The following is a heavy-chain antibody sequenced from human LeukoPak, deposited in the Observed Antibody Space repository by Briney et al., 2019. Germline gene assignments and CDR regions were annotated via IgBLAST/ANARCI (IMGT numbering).Heavy chain of an antibody. J-gene: IGHJ6*04. CDR3: ASSSSIHIYGMDV. V-gene: IGHV1-69*13. D-gene: IGHD2-2*01. Sequence: ASVKVSCKASGGTFSSYAISWVRQAPGQGLEWMGGIIPIFGTANYAQKFQGRVTITADESTSTAYMELSSLRSEDTAVNYCASSSSIHIYGMDVWGKGTTVTVSS. CDR2: IIPIFGTA. CDR1: GGTFSSYA.